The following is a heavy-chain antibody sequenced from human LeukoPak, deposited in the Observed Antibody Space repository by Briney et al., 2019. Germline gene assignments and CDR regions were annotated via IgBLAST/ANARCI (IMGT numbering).Heavy chain of an antibody. J-gene: IGHJ4*02. CDR2: IYYSGST. Sequence: PGGSLRLSCAASGFIFSSYWMGWVRQAPGKGLEWIGYIYYSGSTNYNPSLKSRVTISVDTSKNQFSLKLSSVTAADTAVHYCARQGIAAAVDYWGQGTLVTVSS. CDR1: GFIFSSYW. D-gene: IGHD6-13*01. CDR3: ARQGIAAAVDY. V-gene: IGHV4-59*08.